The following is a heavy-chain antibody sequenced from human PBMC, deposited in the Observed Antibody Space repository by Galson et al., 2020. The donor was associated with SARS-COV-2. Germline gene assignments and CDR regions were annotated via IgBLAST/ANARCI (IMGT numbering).Heavy chain of an antibody. D-gene: IGHD6-19*01. Sequence: GGSLRLSCAASGFTFDDYAMHWVRQAPGKGLEWVSGISWNSGSIGYADSVKGRFTISRDNAKNSLYLQMNSLRAEDTALYYCAKDRVAVTGNGRGAFDIWGQGTMVTVSS. J-gene: IGHJ3*02. CDR1: GFTFDDYA. CDR2: ISWNSGSI. V-gene: IGHV3-9*01. CDR3: AKDRVAVTGNGRGAFDI.